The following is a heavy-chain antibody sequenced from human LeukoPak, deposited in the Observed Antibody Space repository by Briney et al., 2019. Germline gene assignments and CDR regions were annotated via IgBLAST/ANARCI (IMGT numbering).Heavy chain of an antibody. D-gene: IGHD2-15*01. CDR3: ARVSGGYCSGGSCYYYYMDV. J-gene: IGHJ6*03. V-gene: IGHV4-59*01. Sequence: SETLSLTCTVSGGSIGSYYWSWIRQPPGKGLEWIGYIYYSGSTNYNPSLKSRVTISVDTSKNQFSLKLSSVTAADTAVYYCARVSGGYCSGGSCYYYYMDVWGKGTTVTVSS. CDR1: GGSIGSYY. CDR2: IYYSGST.